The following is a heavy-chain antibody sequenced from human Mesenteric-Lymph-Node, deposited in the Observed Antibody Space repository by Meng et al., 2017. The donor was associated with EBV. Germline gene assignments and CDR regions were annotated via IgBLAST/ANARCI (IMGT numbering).Heavy chain of an antibody. J-gene: IGHJ4*02. D-gene: IGHD5-18*01. Sequence: QGQLVQSGAEVMNPGASVKVSCKASGFTFTDYDIHWVRQATGQGLGWMGWMNPNSGYTAFGQKFQGRVTMTWDTSISTAFLELSSLRSDDTAVYYCASGKTRAYNYEPWGAYWGQGALVTVSS. CDR3: ASGKTRAYNYEPWGAY. V-gene: IGHV1-8*01. CDR2: MNPNSGYT. CDR1: GFTFTDYD.